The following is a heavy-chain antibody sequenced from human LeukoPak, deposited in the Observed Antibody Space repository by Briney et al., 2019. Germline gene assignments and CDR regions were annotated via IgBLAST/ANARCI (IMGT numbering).Heavy chain of an antibody. CDR2: IIPIFGTT. CDR1: GGTFSSYA. V-gene: IGHV1-69*05. D-gene: IGHD6-6*01. J-gene: IGHJ4*02. Sequence: SVKVSCKASGGTFSSYAISWVRQAPGQGLEWMGGIIPIFGTTNYAQKFQGRVTITTDESTSTAYMELSSLRSEDTAVYYCAREGGSSSPYFDYWGQGTLVTVSS. CDR3: AREGGSSSPYFDY.